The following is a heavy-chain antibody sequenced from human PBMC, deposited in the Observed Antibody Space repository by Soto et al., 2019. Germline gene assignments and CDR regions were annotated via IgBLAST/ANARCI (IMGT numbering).Heavy chain of an antibody. V-gene: IGHV4-61*01. CDR1: GGSASSGSYY. D-gene: IGHD1-26*01. Sequence: SETLSLTCTVSGGSASSGSYYWSWIRQPPGKGLEWIGYIYYSGSTNYNPSLKSRVTISVDTSKNQFSLKLSSVTAADTAVYYCARERGSYVAFDIWGQGTMVTVSS. CDR2: IYYSGST. J-gene: IGHJ3*02. CDR3: ARERGSYVAFDI.